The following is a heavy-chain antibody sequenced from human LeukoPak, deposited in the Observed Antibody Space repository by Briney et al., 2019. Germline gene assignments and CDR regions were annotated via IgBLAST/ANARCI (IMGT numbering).Heavy chain of an antibody. D-gene: IGHD2-2*01. CDR2: INDSGVT. Sequence: SETLSLTCAVYGGSFSGYYWSWIRQSPGEGLEWIGEINDSGVTNCNPSLESRVILSVDTSKNQFSLRLSSVTAADTAVDYCARRLVDSSASQVTDHWGQGTLVTVSS. J-gene: IGHJ4*02. V-gene: IGHV4-34*01. CDR3: ARRLVDSSASQVTDH. CDR1: GGSFSGYY.